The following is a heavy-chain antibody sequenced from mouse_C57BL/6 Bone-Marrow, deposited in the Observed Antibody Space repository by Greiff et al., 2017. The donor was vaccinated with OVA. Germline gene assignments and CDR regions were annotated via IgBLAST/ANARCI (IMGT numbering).Heavy chain of an antibody. CDR2: IWSGGST. CDR3: ARKGRYWYFDV. J-gene: IGHJ1*03. V-gene: IGHV2-2*01. CDR1: GFSLTSYG. Sequence: QVQLQQSGPGLVQPSQSLSITCTVSGFSLTSYGVHWVRQSPGKGLEWLGVIWSGGSTDYNAAFISRLSISKDNSKSQVFLKMNSLQTDDTARYYCARKGRYWYFDVWGTGTTVTVSS.